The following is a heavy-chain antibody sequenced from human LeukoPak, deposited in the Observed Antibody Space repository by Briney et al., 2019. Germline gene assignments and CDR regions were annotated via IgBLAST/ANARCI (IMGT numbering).Heavy chain of an antibody. CDR3: ARDEGSDSAVDY. J-gene: IGHJ4*02. Sequence: GGSLRLSCEASGFTFDDYGMSWVRQSTGKGLEWVSAITNWNGGSTGYADSVRGRFTISRDNAKNSLYLQMNSLRAEDTAVYYCARDEGSDSAVDYWGQGTLVTVSS. V-gene: IGHV3-20*04. CDR2: ITNWNGGST. D-gene: IGHD2-21*01. CDR1: GFTFDDYG.